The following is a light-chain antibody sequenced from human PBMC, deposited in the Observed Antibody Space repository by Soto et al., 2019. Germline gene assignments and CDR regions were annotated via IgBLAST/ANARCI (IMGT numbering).Light chain of an antibody. V-gene: IGKV3-15*01. CDR2: GAT. CDR1: QSVRSN. Sequence: LSMTHSSATLSVSPGVSATLSCMPSQSVRSNLAWYQQKPGQAPRLLVYGATTRATGNPARFSVSESGTQFTLTISSLQSEDFAVYYCQQHNNLSRTFGGETNVDI. J-gene: IGKJ4*01. CDR3: QQHNNLSRT.